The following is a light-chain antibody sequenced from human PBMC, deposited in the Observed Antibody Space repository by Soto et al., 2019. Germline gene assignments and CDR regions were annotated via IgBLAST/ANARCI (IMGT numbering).Light chain of an antibody. CDR3: CSYAGSRIYV. Sequence: QSALTQPRSVSGSPGQSVTISCTGTSSDVGGYNYVSWYQQHPGKAPKVMIYDVSERPSGVPDRFSGSKSGNTASLTISGLEAEDEADYYCCSYAGSRIYVLGTGTKVTVL. J-gene: IGLJ1*01. CDR2: DVS. V-gene: IGLV2-11*01. CDR1: SSDVGGYNY.